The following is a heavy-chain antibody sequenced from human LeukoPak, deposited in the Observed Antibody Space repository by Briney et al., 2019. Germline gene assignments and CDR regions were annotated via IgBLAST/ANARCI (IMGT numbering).Heavy chain of an antibody. CDR2: ISAYNGNT. CDR3: AKGSAFYYYGSGSYYIEREEWFDP. V-gene: IGHV1-18*01. Sequence: ASVKVSCKASGYTFTSYGISWVRQAPGQGLEWMGWISAYNGNTNYAQKLQGRVTMTTDTSTSTAYMELRSLRSDDTVVYYCAKGSAFYYYGSGSYYIEREEWFDPWAREPWSPSPQ. D-gene: IGHD3-10*01. CDR1: GYTFTSYG. J-gene: IGHJ5*02.